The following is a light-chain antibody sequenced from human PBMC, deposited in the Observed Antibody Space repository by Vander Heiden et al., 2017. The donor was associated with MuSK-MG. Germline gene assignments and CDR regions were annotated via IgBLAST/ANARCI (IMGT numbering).Light chain of an antibody. Sequence: SSVLPQAPSVSVAPGPTARITCGENNIGSKSVHGDQQKPGQAPVLVVYDDRDRPSGSPERSSGSNSGNTATLTISRVEAGDEADYYWQVWDRGTSHVVFGGGTKLTVL. CDR2: DDR. CDR1: NIGSKS. CDR3: QVWDRGTSHVV. J-gene: IGLJ2*01. V-gene: IGLV3-21*02.